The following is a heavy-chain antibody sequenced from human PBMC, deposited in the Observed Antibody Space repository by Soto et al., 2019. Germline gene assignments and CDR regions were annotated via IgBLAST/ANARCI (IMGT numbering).Heavy chain of an antibody. Sequence: QVQLVQSGAEVKKPGSSVKVSCKASGGTFSSYAISWVRQAPGQGLEWMGGIIPIFGTANYAQKFQGRVKITADESTSTAYMELSSLRSEDTAVYYCARDHVVGATSNYYYYGMDVWGQGTTVTVSS. CDR2: IIPIFGTA. D-gene: IGHD1-26*01. CDR1: GGTFSSYA. V-gene: IGHV1-69*01. J-gene: IGHJ6*02. CDR3: ARDHVVGATSNYYYYGMDV.